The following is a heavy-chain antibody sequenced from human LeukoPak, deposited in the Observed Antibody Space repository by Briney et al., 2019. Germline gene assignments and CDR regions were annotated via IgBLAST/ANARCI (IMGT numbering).Heavy chain of an antibody. V-gene: IGHV3-7*01. CDR3: AADSEGPFDI. CDR2: IKRDGSEK. Sequence: GGSLRLSCAASRFTFTDYWMSWVRQVPGKGLEWVANIKRDGSEKYYADSVKGRFTISRDNAKNSLYLQMNSLRAEDTAVYYCAADSEGPFDIWGQGTMVTVSS. J-gene: IGHJ3*02. CDR1: RFTFTDYW.